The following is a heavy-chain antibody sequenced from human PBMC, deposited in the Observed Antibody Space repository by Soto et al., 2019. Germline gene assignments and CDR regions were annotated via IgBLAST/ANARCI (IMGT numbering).Heavy chain of an antibody. D-gene: IGHD2-2*02. Sequence: PVGSLRLSCAASGFTFSYYGMHWVRQAPGKGLEWVAVIWYDGSNKYYADSVKGRFTISRDNSKNTLYLQMNSLRAEDTAVYYCAKDKGYCSSTSCYTMGVWGQGTTVTVSS. V-gene: IGHV3-30*02. J-gene: IGHJ6*02. CDR2: IWYDGSNK. CDR3: AKDKGYCSSTSCYTMGV. CDR1: GFTFSYYG.